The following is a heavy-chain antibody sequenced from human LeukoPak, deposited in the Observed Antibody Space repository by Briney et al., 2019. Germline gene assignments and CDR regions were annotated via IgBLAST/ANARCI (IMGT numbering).Heavy chain of an antibody. CDR2: IYYSGST. CDR3: ARPPADSSGYYYFDC. V-gene: IGHV4-39*01. D-gene: IGHD3-22*01. Sequence: PSETLSLTCTVSGGSISSSSYYWGWIRQPPGKGLEWIGSIYYSGSTYYNPSLKSRVTISVDTSKNQFSLKLSSVTAADTAVYYCARPPADSSGYYYFDCWGQGTLVTVSS. CDR1: GGSISSSSYY. J-gene: IGHJ4*02.